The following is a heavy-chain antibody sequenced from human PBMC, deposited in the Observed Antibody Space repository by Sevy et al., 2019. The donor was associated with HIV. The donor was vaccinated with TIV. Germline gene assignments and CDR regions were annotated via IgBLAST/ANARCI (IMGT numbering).Heavy chain of an antibody. Sequence: GGSLRLSCAASGFTFSSYWMSWVRQAPGKGLEWVANIKQDRSEKYYVDSVKGRFTISRDNAKNSLYLQMNSLRAEDTAVYYCAREGFDPFGYYYGMDVWGQGTTVTVSS. D-gene: IGHD3-10*01. J-gene: IGHJ6*02. CDR1: GFTFSSYW. CDR3: AREGFDPFGYYYGMDV. V-gene: IGHV3-7*01. CDR2: IKQDRSEK.